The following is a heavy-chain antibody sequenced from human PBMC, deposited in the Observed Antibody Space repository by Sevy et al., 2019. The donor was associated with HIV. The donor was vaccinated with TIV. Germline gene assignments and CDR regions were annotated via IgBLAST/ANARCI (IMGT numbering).Heavy chain of an antibody. V-gene: IGHV4-61*01. D-gene: IGHD6-6*01. CDR3: ARSIAAHAAYYGMDV. CDR1: GGSVSSGSYY. CDR2: IYYSGST. J-gene: IGHJ6*02. Sequence: SETLSLTCTVSGGSVSSGSYYWSWIRQPPGKGLEWIGYIYYSGSTNYNPSLKSRVTISVDTSKYQFSLKLSSVTAADTAVYYCARSIAAHAAYYGMDVWGQGTTVTVSS.